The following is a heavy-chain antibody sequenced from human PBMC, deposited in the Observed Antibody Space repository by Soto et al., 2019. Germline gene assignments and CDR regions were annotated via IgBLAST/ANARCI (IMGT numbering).Heavy chain of an antibody. V-gene: IGHV1-18*04. CDR2: ISPSNGNT. J-gene: IGHJ4*02. CDR3: ARDPPETPSDY. Sequence: QVQLVQSGAEVKKPGASVKVSCKASGYTFTSYGISWVRQAPGQGLEWVGWISPSNGNTNFAQKYRGRVNLTTDTSTSTAYMELRSLKSDDTALYYCARDPPETPSDYWGQGTLVTVSS. CDR1: GYTFTSYG.